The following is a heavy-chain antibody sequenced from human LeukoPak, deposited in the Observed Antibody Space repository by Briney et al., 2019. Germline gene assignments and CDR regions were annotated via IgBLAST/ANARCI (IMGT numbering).Heavy chain of an antibody. Sequence: PSETLSLTCTVSGYSINSGYYWGWIRQPPGKGLEWIGSIYHSGSTYYNPSLKSRVTISVDTSKNQFSLKLRSVTAADTAVYYCARAGPNSPLYYMDVWGKGTTVTVSS. V-gene: IGHV4-38-2*02. CDR3: ARAGPNSPLYYMDV. D-gene: IGHD2-21*01. J-gene: IGHJ6*03. CDR2: IYHSGST. CDR1: GYSINSGYY.